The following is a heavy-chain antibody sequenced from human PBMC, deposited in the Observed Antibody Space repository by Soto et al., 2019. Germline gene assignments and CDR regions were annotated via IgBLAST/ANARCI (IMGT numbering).Heavy chain of an antibody. Sequence: SETLSLTCTVSGGSISSGGYYWSWIRQHPGKGLEWIGYIYYSGSTYYNPSLKSRVTISVDTSKNQFSLKLSSVTAADTAVYYCATCTGRWRDIVATFDYWGQGTLVTVSS. CDR1: GGSISSGGYY. V-gene: IGHV4-31*03. J-gene: IGHJ4*02. D-gene: IGHD5-12*01. CDR3: ATCTGRWRDIVATFDY. CDR2: IYYSGST.